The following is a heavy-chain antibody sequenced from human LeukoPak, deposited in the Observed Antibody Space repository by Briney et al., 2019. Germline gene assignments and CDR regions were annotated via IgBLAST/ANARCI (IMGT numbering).Heavy chain of an antibody. CDR1: GYTFTGYY. D-gene: IGHD3-10*01. CDR2: INPNSGGT. J-gene: IGHJ4*02. Sequence: GASVKVSCKASGYTFTGYYMHWVRQAPGQGLECMGWINPNSGGTNYAQKFQGRVTMTRDTSISTAYMELSRLRSDDTAVYYCARGNPHVSWSHAGSYYIEWGQGTLVTVSS. CDR3: ARGNPHVSWSHAGSYYIE. V-gene: IGHV1-2*02.